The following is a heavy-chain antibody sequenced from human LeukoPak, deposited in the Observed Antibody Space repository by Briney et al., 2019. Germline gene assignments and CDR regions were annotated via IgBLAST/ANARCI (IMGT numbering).Heavy chain of an antibody. D-gene: IGHD2-2*01. J-gene: IGHJ6*03. V-gene: IGHV1-46*01. Sequence: ASVKVSCKASGYTFSNYYMYWVRQAPGQGLEWMGIINPGDGSTRYAPKFQGRVTMTRDTSTRTVYMELSSLRSEDTAVYYCARMVYCSSISRSYYYYYMDVWAKGTTVTVSS. CDR1: GYTFSNYY. CDR2: INPGDGST. CDR3: ARMVYCSSISRSYYYYYMDV.